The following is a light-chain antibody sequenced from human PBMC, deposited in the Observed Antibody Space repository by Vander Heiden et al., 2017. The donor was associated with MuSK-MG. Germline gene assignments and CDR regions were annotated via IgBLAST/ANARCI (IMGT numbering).Light chain of an antibody. CDR3: QQSDSNPALT. CDR1: QSISSY. V-gene: IGKV1-39*01. CDR2: AAS. Sequence: DLQMTQSPSSLSASVGDRVTITCRASQSISSYLNWYQQKPGKAPKLLIYAASSLQSGVPSRFSGSGYGTDFTLTISSLQPEDFATYYCQQSDSNPALTFGGGTKVEIK. J-gene: IGKJ4*01.